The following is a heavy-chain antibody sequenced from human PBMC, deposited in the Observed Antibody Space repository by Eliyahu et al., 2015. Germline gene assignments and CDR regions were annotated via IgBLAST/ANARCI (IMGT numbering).Heavy chain of an antibody. D-gene: IGHD1-26*01. CDR2: IXPGDSDT. J-gene: IGHJ4*02. CDR3: ARRARGNYYSDY. V-gene: IGHV5-51*01. Sequence: EVQLVQSGAEVKXPGESLKISCKGSGXSFSNYWIAWVRQMPGKGLEWMGIIXPGDSDTRYSPSFQGQVTISADKSITTAHLQWSSLKASDTAIYYCARRARGNYYSDYWGQGTLVTVSS. CDR1: GXSFSNYW.